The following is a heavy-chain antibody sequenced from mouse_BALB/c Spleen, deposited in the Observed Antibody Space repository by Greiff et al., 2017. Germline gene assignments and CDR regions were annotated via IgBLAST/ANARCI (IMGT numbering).Heavy chain of an antibody. J-gene: IGHJ4*01. CDR3: AIWSMDY. CDR1: GYAFSSYW. CDR2: IYPGDGDT. Sequence: QVQLKESGAELVRPGSSVKISCKASGYAFSSYWMNWVKQRPGQGLEWIGQIYPGDGDTNYNGKFKGKATLTADKSSSTAYMQLSSLTSEDSAVYFCAIWSMDYWGQGTSVTVSS. V-gene: IGHV1-80*01. D-gene: IGHD1-1*02.